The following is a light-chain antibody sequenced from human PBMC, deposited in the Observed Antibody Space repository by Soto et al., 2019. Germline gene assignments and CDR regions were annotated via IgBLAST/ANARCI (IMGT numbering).Light chain of an antibody. CDR1: QTISTY. CDR3: KQGHSNPIT. V-gene: IGKV1-39*01. Sequence: DIQMTQSPSSLSASVGDRVTITCRTSQTISTYLNWYQQKPGKAPKLLIYAAYSLQSGVPSRFSGSGSGTDFTLTIRSLQPEDFATYYCKQGHSNPITLGQGTRLEIK. J-gene: IGKJ5*01. CDR2: AAY.